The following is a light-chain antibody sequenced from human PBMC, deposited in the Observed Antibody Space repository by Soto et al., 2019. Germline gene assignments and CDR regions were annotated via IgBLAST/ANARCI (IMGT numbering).Light chain of an antibody. CDR3: QQSYSTLWT. J-gene: IGKJ1*01. CDR1: QSISSY. V-gene: IGKV1-39*01. Sequence: DLQMTQSPSSLSASVGDRVTITCRASQSISSYLNWYQQKPGKAPKLLIYAASSLQSGVPSRFSGSGSGTDFTLTISSLQPEDFATYYCQQSYSTLWTFGQATKVEIK. CDR2: AAS.